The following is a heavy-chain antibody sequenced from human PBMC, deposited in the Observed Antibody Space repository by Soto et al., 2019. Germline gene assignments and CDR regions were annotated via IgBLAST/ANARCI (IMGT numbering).Heavy chain of an antibody. CDR1: GYTFTSYG. CDR3: ASSYGSSSSWYNWFDP. Sequence: VKVSCKASGYTFTSYGISWVRQAPGQGLEWMGWISAYNGNTNYAQKLQGRVTMTTDTSTSTAYMELRSLRSDDTAVYYCASSYGSSSSWYNWFDPWGQGTLVTVSS. D-gene: IGHD6-13*01. V-gene: IGHV1-18*01. CDR2: ISAYNGNT. J-gene: IGHJ5*02.